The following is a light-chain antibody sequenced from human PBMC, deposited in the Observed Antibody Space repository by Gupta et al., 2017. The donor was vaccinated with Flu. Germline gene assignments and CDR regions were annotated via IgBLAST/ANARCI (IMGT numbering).Light chain of an antibody. CDR3: QQLNVYPGYS. V-gene: IGKV1-9*01. J-gene: IGKJ2*03. Sequence: DIQLTQSPSFLSASVGDRVTITCRASQVISSYLAWYQQKPGKAPKLLIYGASTLQSGVPSRFSGSGSGTEFTLTISSLQPDDFATYYCQQLNVYPGYSFGQGTKLENK. CDR1: QVISSY. CDR2: GAS.